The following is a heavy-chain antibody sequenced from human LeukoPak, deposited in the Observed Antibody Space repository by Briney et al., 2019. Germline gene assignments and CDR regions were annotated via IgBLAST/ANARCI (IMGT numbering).Heavy chain of an antibody. D-gene: IGHD3-3*01. CDR1: GFTFSSYA. Sequence: GGSLRLSCLASGFTFSSYAMDWVRQAPGQGLQWVSAVGTSADTYYADSVKGRFTISRDNAKNSLYLQMNSLRADDTAVYYCARYRRFLEWFFDYWGQGMLVTVSS. CDR2: VGTSADT. J-gene: IGHJ4*02. CDR3: ARYRRFLEWFFDY. V-gene: IGHV3-69-1*02.